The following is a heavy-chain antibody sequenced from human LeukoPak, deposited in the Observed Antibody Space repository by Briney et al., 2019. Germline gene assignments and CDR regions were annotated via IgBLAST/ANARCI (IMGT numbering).Heavy chain of an antibody. J-gene: IGHJ4*02. CDR2: VSYHGNSK. D-gene: IGHD3-3*01. V-gene: IGHV3-30*03. CDR1: GCTFCNYG. Sequence: GGALRLSCATSGCTFCNYGLHWVRQAPAEELQGVAVVSYHGNSKYYLESVWGRFTISRDNYMNTLYLEMKSLRADDTAVYYCAIEGFSVSRIFRVDFDYWGEGTPVSVSS. CDR3: AIEGFSVSRIFRVDFDY.